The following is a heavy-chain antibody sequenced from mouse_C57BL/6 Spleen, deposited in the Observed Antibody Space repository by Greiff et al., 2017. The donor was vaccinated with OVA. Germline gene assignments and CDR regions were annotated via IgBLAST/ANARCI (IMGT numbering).Heavy chain of an antibody. CDR3: ARSSNWDCFDY. V-gene: IGHV1-61*01. CDR2: IYPSDSET. D-gene: IGHD2-5*01. CDR1: GYTFTSYW. J-gene: IGHJ2*01. Sequence: VQLQQPGAELVRPGSSVKLSCKASGYTFTSYWMDWVKQRPGQGLEWIGNIYPSDSETHYNQKFKDKATLTVDKSSSTAYMQLSSLTSEDSAVYYCARSSNWDCFDYWGQGTTLTVSS.